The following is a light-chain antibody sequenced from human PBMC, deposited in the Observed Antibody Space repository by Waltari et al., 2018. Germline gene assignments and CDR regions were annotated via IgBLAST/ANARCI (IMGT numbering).Light chain of an antibody. J-gene: IGKJ5*01. V-gene: IGKV3-20*01. CDR1: QRVSSSY. Sequence: ELVLTQSPGTLSLSPGERATPSCRASQRVSSSYLAWYQQKPGQAPRLLIYGASSRATGIPDRFSGSGSGTDFTLTISRLEPEDFAVYYCQQYGSSLITFGQGTRLEIK. CDR2: GAS. CDR3: QQYGSSLIT.